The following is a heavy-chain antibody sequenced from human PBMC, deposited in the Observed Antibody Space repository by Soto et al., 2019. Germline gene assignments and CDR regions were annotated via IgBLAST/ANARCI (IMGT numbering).Heavy chain of an antibody. CDR3: AKDRSTMRWFDP. Sequence: SETLSRTWAVSGASVRRYHWSWSRQAAGKGLEWIGRVQMSGTTNYNPSLRTRVTMSLDTSKNEVSLRMTSVTAADTAVYFCAKDRSTMRWFDPWGQGILVTVSS. CDR1: GASVRRYH. D-gene: IGHD1-1*01. V-gene: IGHV4-4*07. J-gene: IGHJ5*02. CDR2: VQMSGTT.